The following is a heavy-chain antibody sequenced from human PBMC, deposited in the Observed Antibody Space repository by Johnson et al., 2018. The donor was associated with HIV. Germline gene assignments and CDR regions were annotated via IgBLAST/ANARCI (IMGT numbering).Heavy chain of an antibody. J-gene: IGHJ3*01. Sequence: VQLVESGGGVVQPGRSLRLSCAASGFTFSSYAMHWVRQAPGKGLDWLAVISHDGNKIFYADSVKGRFTISRDNSKNTLYLHMKSLRVEDTALYYCARVPGSRAGDAFDVWGTGTMVTVSS. D-gene: IGHD1-1*01. CDR3: ARVPGSRAGDAFDV. V-gene: IGHV3-30*04. CDR2: ISHDGNKI. CDR1: GFTFSSYA.